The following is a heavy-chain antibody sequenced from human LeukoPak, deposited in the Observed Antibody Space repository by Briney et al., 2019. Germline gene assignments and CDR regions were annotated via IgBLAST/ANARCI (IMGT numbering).Heavy chain of an antibody. J-gene: IGHJ4*02. Sequence: PGGSLRLSCAASGFTFSSYAMSWVSQAPGKGLEWVSAISGSGGSTYYADSVKGRFTISRDNSKNTLYLQMNSLRAEDTAVYYCAKVRTRYDSSGYVDYWGQGTLVTVSS. V-gene: IGHV3-23*01. CDR3: AKVRTRYDSSGYVDY. CDR1: GFTFSSYA. CDR2: ISGSGGST. D-gene: IGHD3-22*01.